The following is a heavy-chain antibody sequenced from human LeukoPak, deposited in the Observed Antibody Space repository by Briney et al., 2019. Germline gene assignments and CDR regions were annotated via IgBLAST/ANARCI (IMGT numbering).Heavy chain of an antibody. Sequence: ASVKVSCKVSGYTLTELSMHWVRQAPGKGLEWMGGFDPEDGETIYAQKFQGRVTMTEDTSTDTAYMELSSLRSEDTAVYYCATDWSTIFGVADRGYAFDIWGQGTMVTVSS. CDR1: GYTLTELS. CDR2: FDPEDGET. J-gene: IGHJ3*02. D-gene: IGHD3-3*01. V-gene: IGHV1-24*01. CDR3: ATDWSTIFGVADRGYAFDI.